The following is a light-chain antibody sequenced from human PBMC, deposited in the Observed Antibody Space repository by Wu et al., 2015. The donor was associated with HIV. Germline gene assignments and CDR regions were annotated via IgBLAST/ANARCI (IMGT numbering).Light chain of an antibody. CDR3: QQYGSPPWT. V-gene: IGKV3-20*01. CDR1: ESVTNNY. CDR2: GAS. J-gene: IGKJ1*01. Sequence: EIVLTQSPGTLSLSPGERATLSCRASESVTNNYLAWYQQKAGQAPRLLMYGASSRATDIPDRFSGSGSGTDFSLTISRLEPEDSAGYYCQQYGSPPWTFGQGTKGGNQT.